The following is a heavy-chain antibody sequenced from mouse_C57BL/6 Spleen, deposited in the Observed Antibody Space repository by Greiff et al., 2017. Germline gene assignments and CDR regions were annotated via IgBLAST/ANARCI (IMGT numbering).Heavy chain of an antibody. CDR3: APYDYENYAMDY. D-gene: IGHD2-4*01. V-gene: IGHV1-9*01. CDR2: ILPGSGST. CDR1: GSTFTGYW. Sequence: VQLQQPGAELMKPGSSVKLSCKASGSTFTGYWIEWVKQRPGHGLEWIGEILPGSGSTNYNGKFKGKATFTADTSSDTAYMQLSSLTTSYSAIYYWAPYDYENYAMDYWGQGTSVTVSS. J-gene: IGHJ4*01.